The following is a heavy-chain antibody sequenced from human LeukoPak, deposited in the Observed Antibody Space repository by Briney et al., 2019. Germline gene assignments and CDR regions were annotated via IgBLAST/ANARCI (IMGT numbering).Heavy chain of an antibody. Sequence: GASVKVSCKGSGYTLSNHAFSWVRQAPGQGLEWMGWISADNGNTNHAQKLQGRVTMTTDTSTSTAYMELRSLRSDDTAVYYCARDYDILTGYYTYGMDVWGQGTTVTVSS. CDR1: GYTLSNHA. CDR3: ARDYDILTGYYTYGMDV. CDR2: ISADNGNT. V-gene: IGHV1-18*04. J-gene: IGHJ6*02. D-gene: IGHD3-9*01.